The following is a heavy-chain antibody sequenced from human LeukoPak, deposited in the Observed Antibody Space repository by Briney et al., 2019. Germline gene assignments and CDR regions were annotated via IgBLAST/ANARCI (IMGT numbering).Heavy chain of an antibody. Sequence: PGLSLTLSCAASGFTLRSYAKLRVRQAPATAMEWAAVISYDVCNKYYADSVKGRFTISRDNSKNTLYLQMNSLRAEDTAVYYCARSDTAMAPENYYYYGMDVWGQGTTVTVSS. J-gene: IGHJ6*02. CDR3: ARSDTAMAPENYYYYGMDV. D-gene: IGHD5-18*01. V-gene: IGHV3-30-3*01. CDR2: ISYDVCNK. CDR1: GFTLRSYA.